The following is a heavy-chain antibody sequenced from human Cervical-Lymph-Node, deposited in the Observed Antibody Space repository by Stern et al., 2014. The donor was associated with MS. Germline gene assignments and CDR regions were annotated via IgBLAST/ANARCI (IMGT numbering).Heavy chain of an antibody. CDR1: GYIFTNYA. Sequence: VQLEESGAEVRKPGASVTVTCKASGYIFTNYAFHWVRQAPGQRLEWMGWIHAGDGDTKYSQTFQGRVTFTRDTSASTAYMELSSLRSEDTAVYFCARYGSSQEYDYWGQGTLVTVSS. V-gene: IGHV1-3*01. CDR2: IHAGDGDT. CDR3: ARYGSSQEYDY. J-gene: IGHJ4*02. D-gene: IGHD4-17*01.